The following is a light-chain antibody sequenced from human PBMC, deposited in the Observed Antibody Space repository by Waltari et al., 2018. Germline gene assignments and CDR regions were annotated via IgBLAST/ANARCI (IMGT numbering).Light chain of an antibody. CDR1: QSILYSSNNKNY. Sequence: EIVMTQSPDYLAVSLGARATINCKSRQSILYSSNNKNYLAWYQQKPGQAPKLLIYWASTRESGVPDRFSGSGSGTDFTLTISSLQAEDVAVYHCQQYYSSPPTFGQGTKLEIK. CDR3: QQYYSSPPT. J-gene: IGKJ2*01. CDR2: WAS. V-gene: IGKV4-1*01.